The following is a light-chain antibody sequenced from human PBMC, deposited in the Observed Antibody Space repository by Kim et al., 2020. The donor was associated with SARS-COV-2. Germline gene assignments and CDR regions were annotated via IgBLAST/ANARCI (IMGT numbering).Light chain of an antibody. CDR1: GGHSSYA. J-gene: IGLJ2*01. CDR3: QTWGTGIRVV. Sequence: SVKRTCTLGGGHSSYAIAWHQQQPEKGPRYLMKLNSDGSHSKGDGIPDRFSGASSGAERYLTISSLQSEDEADYYCQTWGTGIRVVFGGGTQLTVL. V-gene: IGLV4-69*01. CDR2: LNSDGSH.